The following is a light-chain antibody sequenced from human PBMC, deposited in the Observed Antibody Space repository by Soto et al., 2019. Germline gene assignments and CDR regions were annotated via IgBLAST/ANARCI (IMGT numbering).Light chain of an antibody. CDR3: SSYTTTSTPYV. CDR1: SSDVGGYDY. V-gene: IGLV2-14*01. J-gene: IGLJ1*01. Sequence: QSALTQPASVSGSPGQSITISCTGTSSDVGGYDYVSWYQQHPGKAPKLMIYEVTNRPSGVSNRFSGSKSGNTASLTISGRLDEDEAAYYCSSYTTTSTPYVFGTGTKLTVL. CDR2: EVT.